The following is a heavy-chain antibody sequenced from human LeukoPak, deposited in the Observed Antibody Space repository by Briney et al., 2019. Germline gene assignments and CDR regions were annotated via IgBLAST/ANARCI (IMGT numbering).Heavy chain of an antibody. CDR3: TTKVIRGNSGDDYDD. CDR2: ISSDGNDK. Sequence: GGSLRLSSLASGSTFSNYAMNWVRQAPGKGLEWVALISSDGNDKLYGDSVKGRFTISRDDSKSTLYLQMNSLRAEDTAVYYCTTKVIRGNSGDDYDDWGQGTLVTVSS. J-gene: IGHJ4*02. D-gene: IGHD5-12*01. CDR1: GSTFSNYA. V-gene: IGHV3-30*03.